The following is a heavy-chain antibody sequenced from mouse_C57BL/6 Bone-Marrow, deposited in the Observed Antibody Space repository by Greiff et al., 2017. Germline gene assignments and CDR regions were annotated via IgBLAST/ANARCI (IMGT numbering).Heavy chain of an antibody. Sequence: QVQLQQPGAELVRPGSSVKLSCKASGYTFTSYWMHWVKQRPIQGLEWIGNIDPSDSGTHYNQKFKDKATLTVDKSSSTAYMQLSSLTSEDSAVYYGASDSNLFSYVWDTGTTVTVSS. CDR1: GYTFTSYW. D-gene: IGHD2-5*01. V-gene: IGHV1-52*01. CDR2: IDPSDSGT. CDR3: ASDSNLFSYV. J-gene: IGHJ1*03.